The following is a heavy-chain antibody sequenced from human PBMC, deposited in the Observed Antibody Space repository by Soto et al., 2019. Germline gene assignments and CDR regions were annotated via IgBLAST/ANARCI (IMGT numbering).Heavy chain of an antibody. D-gene: IGHD1-26*01. V-gene: IGHV1-69*06. Sequence: QVQLVQSGTVVQRRGSSVKVSCQASGGTFSSHGMAWVRQAPGQGLEWMGGIIPTFGTPTYAPKFQGRVTITAEKSTTTAYMELSSLRSEDTGVYFCASERSAQYFDFWGQGTLITVSS. CDR3: ASERSAQYFDF. J-gene: IGHJ4*02. CDR2: IIPTFGTP. CDR1: GGTFSSHG.